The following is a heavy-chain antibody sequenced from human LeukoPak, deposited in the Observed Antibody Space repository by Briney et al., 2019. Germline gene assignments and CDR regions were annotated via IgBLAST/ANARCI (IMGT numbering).Heavy chain of an antibody. D-gene: IGHD3-22*01. CDR2: ISNSGTYI. CDR1: GFTFDAYS. Sequence: GGSLTLSCEASGFTFDAYSMNWVRQAPGRGLEWVSAISNSGTYIYYADSVRGRFTISRDNDKNSLYLQMNTLRGDDTAVYYCAREIAADYYDNSGYSPEAFDVWGQGTVVTVSS. CDR3: AREIAADYYDNSGYSPEAFDV. V-gene: IGHV3-21*01. J-gene: IGHJ3*01.